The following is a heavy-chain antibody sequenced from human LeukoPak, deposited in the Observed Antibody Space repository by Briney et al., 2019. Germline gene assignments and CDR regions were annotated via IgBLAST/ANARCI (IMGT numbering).Heavy chain of an antibody. J-gene: IGHJ5*02. D-gene: IGHD3-16*01. CDR2: IFYSGST. CDR3: ARVGYDYVWGRQNWFDP. CDR1: GDSITSFF. V-gene: IGHV4-59*01. Sequence: SETLSLTCTVSGDSITSFFWSWIRQPPGKGLEWIGYIFYSGSTNYNPSLKSRATISLDMSKNQFFLKLNSLTAADTAVYYCARVGYDYVWGRQNWFDPWGLGTLVTVSS.